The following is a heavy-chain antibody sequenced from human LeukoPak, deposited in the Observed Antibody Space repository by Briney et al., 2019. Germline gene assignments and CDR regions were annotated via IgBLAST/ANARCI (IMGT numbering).Heavy chain of an antibody. D-gene: IGHD5-24*01. CDR2: IDYSGNT. J-gene: IGHJ4*02. CDR3: ARDRGDGYNYYSDY. V-gene: IGHV4-4*07. CDR1: GGSISSYY. Sequence: PSETLSLTCTVSGGSISSYYWSWIRQPAGKGLEWIGNIDYSGNTKYNPSLKSRVTMSVDTSKNQFSLKLSSVTAADTAVYYCARDRGDGYNYYSDYWGQGTLVTVSS.